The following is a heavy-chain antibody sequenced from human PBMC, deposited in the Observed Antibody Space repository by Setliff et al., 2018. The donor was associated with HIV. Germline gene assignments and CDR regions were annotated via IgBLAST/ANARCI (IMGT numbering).Heavy chain of an antibody. CDR2: LIPILGIA. J-gene: IGHJ3*02. Sequence: GASVKVSCKASGGAFSGYALSWVRQAPGQGLEWMGGLIPILGIAQYAQKFHGRVTISADTYTTTAYLEVSSLRSEDTAVYYCAKGYYHDSRGYPTGPAFDIWGQGTMVTVSS. D-gene: IGHD3-22*01. CDR1: GGAFSGYA. V-gene: IGHV1-69*10. CDR3: AKGYYHDSRGYPTGPAFDI.